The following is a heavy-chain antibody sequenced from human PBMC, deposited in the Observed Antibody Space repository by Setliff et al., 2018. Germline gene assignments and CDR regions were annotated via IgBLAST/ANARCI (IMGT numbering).Heavy chain of an antibody. J-gene: IGHJ4*02. CDR1: GYTFSDYG. V-gene: IGHV1-18*01. CDR3: LRLVRYCTKIACQATSGDEV. Sequence: ASVKVSCKASGYTFSDYGVSWVRQAPGQGLEWIGWISPHTGKAFYAQKFQDRITLTTDTSTNTGYLELRGLRSDDTAVYYCLRLVRYCTKIACQATSGDEVWGLGTLVTVSS. D-gene: IGHD2-8*01. CDR2: ISPHTGKA.